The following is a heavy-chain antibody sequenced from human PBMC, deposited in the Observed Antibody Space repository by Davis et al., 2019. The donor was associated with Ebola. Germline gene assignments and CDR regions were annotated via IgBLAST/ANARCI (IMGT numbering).Heavy chain of an antibody. D-gene: IGHD3-22*01. J-gene: IGHJ3*02. CDR3: ARPRSSGYLDAFDI. CDR2: IKQDGSEK. CDR1: GFTFSSYW. V-gene: IGHV3-7*03. Sequence: GESLKISCAASGFTFSSYWMSWVRQAPGKGLEWVANIKQDGSEKYYVDSVKGRFTISRDNAKNSLYLQMNSLRAEDTAVYYCARPRSSGYLDAFDIWGQGTMVTVSS.